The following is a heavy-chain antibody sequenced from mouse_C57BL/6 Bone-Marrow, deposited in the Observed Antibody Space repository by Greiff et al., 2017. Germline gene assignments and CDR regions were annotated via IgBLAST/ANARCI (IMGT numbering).Heavy chain of an antibody. V-gene: IGHV1-22*01. CDR2: INPNNGGT. Sequence: EVQLQQSGPELVKPGASVKMSCKASGYTFTDYNMHWVKQSHGKSLEWIGYINPNNGGTSYNQKFKGKATLTVNKSSSTAYMELRSLTSEDSAVYYCARGAVGLGYFDYWGQGTTLTVSS. CDR3: ARGAVGLGYFDY. J-gene: IGHJ2*01. CDR1: GYTFTDYN. D-gene: IGHD1-2*01.